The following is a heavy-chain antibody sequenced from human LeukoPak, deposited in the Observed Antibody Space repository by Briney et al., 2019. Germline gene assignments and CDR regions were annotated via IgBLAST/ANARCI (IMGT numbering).Heavy chain of an antibody. J-gene: IGHJ6*02. Sequence: ASVKVSCKASGYTFTSYGISWVRQAPGQGLEWMGWINAGNGNTKYSQKFQGRVTITRDTSASTAYMELSSLRSEDTAVYYCARALMYHYYYGMDVWGQGTTVTVSS. CDR1: GYTFTSYG. D-gene: IGHD2-8*01. CDR3: ARALMYHYYYGMDV. CDR2: INAGNGNT. V-gene: IGHV1-3*01.